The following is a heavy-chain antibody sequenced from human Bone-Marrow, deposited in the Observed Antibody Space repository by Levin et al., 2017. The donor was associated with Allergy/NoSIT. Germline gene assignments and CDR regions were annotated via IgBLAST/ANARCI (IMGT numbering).Heavy chain of an antibody. Sequence: PSETLSLTCAVSDGSFSGYYWSWIRQSPGKGLEWIGEIDHSGSTNYNPSLKSRVTISIDTSKNQLSLRLTSVTAADTAMYYCARRITMIVVVFDSWGQGTLVTVSS. CDR3: ARRITMIVVVFDS. J-gene: IGHJ4*02. V-gene: IGHV4-34*01. CDR1: DGSFSGYY. D-gene: IGHD3-22*01. CDR2: IDHSGST.